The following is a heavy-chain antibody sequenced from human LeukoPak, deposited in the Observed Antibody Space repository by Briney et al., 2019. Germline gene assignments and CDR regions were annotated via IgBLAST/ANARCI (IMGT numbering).Heavy chain of an antibody. V-gene: IGHV5-51*01. CDR1: GYRFNYW. J-gene: IGHJ5*02. D-gene: IGHD1-26*01. Sequence: GESLKISCKGSGYRFNYWIGWVRQMPGKGLEWMGVVYPGDSDTRYSPSFQGQVTISADESISTAYLQWSSVKASDTAMYYCARGNNENYYDWFDPWGQGTLVTVSS. CDR3: ARGNNENYYDWFDP. CDR2: VYPGDSDT.